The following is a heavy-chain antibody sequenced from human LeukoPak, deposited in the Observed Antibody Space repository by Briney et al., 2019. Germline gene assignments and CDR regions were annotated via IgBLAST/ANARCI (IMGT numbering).Heavy chain of an antibody. D-gene: IGHD2-21*01. CDR3: ARGDRRFEY. Sequence: QPGGSLRLSCAASGFTFSTYWMTWVRQAPGKGLEWVANIKEDGTEEYYVDSVKGRFTISRDNPKNSLSLQMKSLRPEDTAVYYCARGDRRFEYWGQGTLVTVSS. CDR1: GFTFSTYW. V-gene: IGHV3-7*01. J-gene: IGHJ4*02. CDR2: IKEDGTEE.